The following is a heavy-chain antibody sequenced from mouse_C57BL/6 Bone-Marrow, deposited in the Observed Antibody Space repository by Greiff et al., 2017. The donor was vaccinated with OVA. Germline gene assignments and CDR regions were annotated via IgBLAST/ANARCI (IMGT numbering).Heavy chain of an antibody. CDR3: ARVGAYYSKGWFAY. J-gene: IGHJ3*01. V-gene: IGHV1-26*01. D-gene: IGHD2-5*01. Sequence: EVQLQQSGPELVKPGASVKISCKASGYTFTDYYMNWVKQSHGKSLEWIGDIIPNNGFISYNQKFKGKATLTVDKSSSTAYMGLRSLRSEDSAVYYCARVGAYYSKGWFAYWGQGTRVTVSA. CDR1: GYTFTDYY. CDR2: IIPNNGFI.